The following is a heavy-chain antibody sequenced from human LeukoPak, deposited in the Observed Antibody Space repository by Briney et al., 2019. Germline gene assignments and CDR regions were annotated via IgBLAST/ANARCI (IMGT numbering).Heavy chain of an antibody. Sequence: ASVKVSCKASGGTFSSYAISWVRQAPGQGLEWMGGFDPEDGETIYAQKFQGRVTMTEDTSTDTAYMELSSLRSEDTAVYYCATGEVGATTWVRYYFDYWGQGTLVTVSS. D-gene: IGHD1-26*01. CDR2: FDPEDGET. J-gene: IGHJ4*02. CDR1: GGTFSSYA. CDR3: ATGEVGATTWVRYYFDY. V-gene: IGHV1-24*01.